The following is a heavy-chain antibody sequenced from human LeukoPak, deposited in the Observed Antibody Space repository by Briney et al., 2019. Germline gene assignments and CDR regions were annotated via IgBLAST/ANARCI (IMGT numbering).Heavy chain of an antibody. CDR2: ISGSGGST. V-gene: IGHV3-23*01. CDR1: GFTFSSYA. D-gene: IGHD4-17*01. Sequence: GGSLRLSCAASGFTFSSYAMSWVRQAPGKGLEWVSAISGSGGSTYYADSVKGWFTISRDNSKNTLYLQVNSLRGEDTAVYYCAKVSSTVTTYYYYYMDVWGKGTTVTVSS. CDR3: AKVSSTVTTYYYYYMDV. J-gene: IGHJ6*03.